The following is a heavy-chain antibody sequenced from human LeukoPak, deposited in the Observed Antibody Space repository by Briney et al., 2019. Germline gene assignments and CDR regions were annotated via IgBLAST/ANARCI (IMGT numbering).Heavy chain of an antibody. CDR2: FDPEDGET. V-gene: IGHV1-24*01. Sequence: ASVKVSCKVSGYTLTELSMHWVRQAPGKGLAWMGGFDPEDGETIYAQKFQGRVTMTEDTSTDTAYMELSSLRSEDTAVYYCATLNYYYDSSGYYYGYAFDIWGQGTMVTVSS. J-gene: IGHJ3*02. CDR1: GYTLTELS. D-gene: IGHD3-22*01. CDR3: ATLNYYYDSSGYYYGYAFDI.